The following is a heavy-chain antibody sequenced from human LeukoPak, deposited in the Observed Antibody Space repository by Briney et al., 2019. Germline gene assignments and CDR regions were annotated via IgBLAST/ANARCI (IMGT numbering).Heavy chain of an antibody. J-gene: IGHJ4*02. Sequence: ASVKVSCKASGYTFTGYYMHWVRQAPGQGLEWMGWINPNSGGTNYAQKFQGRVTMTRDTSISTAYMELNRLRSDDTAVYYCAGGITVTITYFDYWGQGTLVTVS. D-gene: IGHD4-17*01. CDR1: GYTFTGYY. CDR2: INPNSGGT. CDR3: AGGITVTITYFDY. V-gene: IGHV1-2*02.